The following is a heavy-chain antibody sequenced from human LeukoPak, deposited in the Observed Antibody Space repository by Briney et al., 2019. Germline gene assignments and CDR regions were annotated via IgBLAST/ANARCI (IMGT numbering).Heavy chain of an antibody. J-gene: IGHJ6*02. Sequence: GGSLRLSCAASRFTFGSYAMSWVRQAPGKGLEWVSGISWSGTTTGYADSVKGRFTISRDSAKNSLYLQMDSLRVEDTALYYCAKDESTGGFAPGYFYGMGVWGQGTTVTVSS. CDR2: ISWSGTTT. CDR1: RFTFGSYA. D-gene: IGHD3-16*01. CDR3: AKDESTGGFAPGYFYGMGV. V-gene: IGHV3-9*01.